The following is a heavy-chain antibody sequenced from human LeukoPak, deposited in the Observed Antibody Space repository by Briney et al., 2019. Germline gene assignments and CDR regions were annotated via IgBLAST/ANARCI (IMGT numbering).Heavy chain of an antibody. J-gene: IGHJ3*01. CDR2: IHQSGST. Sequence: SETLSLTCTVSGGSISSYYWSWIRQPPGKGLEWIGYIHQSGSTYYNPSLKSRVTISIDRSKRQFSLDLSSVTAADTAVYYCARAPLFAIFGVVPNAFDFWGQGAMVTVSS. V-gene: IGHV4-59*12. D-gene: IGHD3-3*01. CDR3: ARAPLFAIFGVVPNAFDF. CDR1: GGSISSYY.